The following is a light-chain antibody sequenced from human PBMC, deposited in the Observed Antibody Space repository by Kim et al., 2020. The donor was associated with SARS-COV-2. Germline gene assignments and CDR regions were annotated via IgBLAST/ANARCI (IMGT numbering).Light chain of an antibody. J-gene: IGKJ2*01. V-gene: IGKV3-11*01. CDR1: QDVRNY. CDR2: DAS. Sequence: EIVLTQSPATLSLSPGERATLSCRASQDVRNYLAWYQQRPGQAPRLLIYDASNRATGIPARFSGSGSGTDFTLTVTSLEPEDFAVYYCQQRSNWPYTFGQGTKLEIK. CDR3: QQRSNWPYT.